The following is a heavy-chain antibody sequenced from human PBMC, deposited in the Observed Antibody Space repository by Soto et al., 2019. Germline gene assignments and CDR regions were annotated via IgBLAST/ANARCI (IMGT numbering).Heavy chain of an antibody. D-gene: IGHD3-22*01. Sequence: SETLSLTCTVSGGSITSSKHYWSWIRQHPGKGLEWIGYIYLSGFTYSNPSLKSRVSMSIDTSKNEFSLKLSSVTAADTAVYYCARQGSYYYDSSGYYYPYYYYGMDVWGQGTTVTVSS. V-gene: IGHV4-30-4*08. J-gene: IGHJ6*02. CDR1: GGSITSSKHY. CDR3: ARQGSYYYDSSGYYYPYYYYGMDV. CDR2: IYLSGFT.